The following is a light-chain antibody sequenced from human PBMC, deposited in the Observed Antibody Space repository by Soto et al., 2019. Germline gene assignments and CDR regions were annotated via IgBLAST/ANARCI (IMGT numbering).Light chain of an antibody. V-gene: IGKV3-15*01. CDR3: QQYDDWPWT. CDR1: QSLSNN. CDR2: GAS. Sequence: EIVLTQSPGTLSLSPGERATLSCRASQSLSNNIYLAWYQQKPGQAPRLLIYGASIRAAGIPARFTGSESGTEFTLSISSLQSEDFAVYYCQQYDDWPWTFGHGTKVDIK. J-gene: IGKJ1*01.